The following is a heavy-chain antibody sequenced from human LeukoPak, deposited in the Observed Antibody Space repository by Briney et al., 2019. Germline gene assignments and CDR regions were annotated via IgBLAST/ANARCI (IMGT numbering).Heavy chain of an antibody. J-gene: IGHJ4*02. CDR2: TYYSSKWFN. CDR1: GDSVSRNGIG. Sequence: SQTLSLTCAISGDSVSRNGIGWIWIRQSPSSGLEWLARTYYSSKWFNEYAVSLKSRLTINPDTSNNQFSLHLNSVTPEDTAVYYWAKNWGGGFDYWGPGTLVTVSS. V-gene: IGHV6-1*01. CDR3: AKNWGGGFDY. D-gene: IGHD3-16*01.